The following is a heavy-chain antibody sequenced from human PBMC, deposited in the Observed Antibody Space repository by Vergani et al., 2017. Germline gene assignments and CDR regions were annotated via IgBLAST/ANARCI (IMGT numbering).Heavy chain of an antibody. CDR2: INHSGST. CDR3: ASLWQQLAYYYYGMDV. V-gene: IGHV4-34*01. Sequence: QVQLQQWGAGLLKPSETLFLTCAVYGVSFSGYYWSWIRQHPGKGLEWIGEINHSGSTNYNPSLKSRVTISVDTSKNQFSLKLSSVTAAATAVYYCASLWQQLAYYYYGMDVWGQGTTVTVSS. D-gene: IGHD6-13*01. CDR1: GVSFSGYY. J-gene: IGHJ6*02.